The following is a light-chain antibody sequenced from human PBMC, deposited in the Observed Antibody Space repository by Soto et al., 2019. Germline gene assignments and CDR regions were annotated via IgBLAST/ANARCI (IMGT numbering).Light chain of an antibody. V-gene: IGKV3-20*01. CDR2: GES. Sequence: DIVMTQSPATLSLSPVERSTLSFRASQSVSSSYLAWYQQKPGQSPRLLIYGESSRATGIPDRFSGSGSGPDFTLTISRLEPEDFAVYFCQHYGSSRTVGQGTKVEIK. CDR3: QHYGSSRT. J-gene: IGKJ1*01. CDR1: QSVSSSY.